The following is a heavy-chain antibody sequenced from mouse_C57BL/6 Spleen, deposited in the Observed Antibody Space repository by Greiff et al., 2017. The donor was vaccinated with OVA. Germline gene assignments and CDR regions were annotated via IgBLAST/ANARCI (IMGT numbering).Heavy chain of an antibody. CDR3: ARSYYGSSSDYYAMDY. J-gene: IGHJ4*01. Sequence: LEESGAELARPGASVKLSCKASGYTFTSYGISWVKQRTGQGLEWIGEIYPRSGNTYYNEKFKGKATLTADKSSSTAYMELRSLTSEDSAVYFCARSYYGSSSDYYAMDYWGQGTSVTVS. CDR2: IYPRSGNT. D-gene: IGHD1-1*01. CDR1: GYTFTSYG. V-gene: IGHV1-81*01.